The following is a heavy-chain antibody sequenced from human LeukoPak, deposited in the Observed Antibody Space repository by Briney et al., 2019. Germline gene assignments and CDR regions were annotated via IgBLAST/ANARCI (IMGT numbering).Heavy chain of an antibody. CDR2: ISYDGSNK. Sequence: GGSLRLSCAASGFTFSSYGMHWVRQAPGKGLEWVAVISYDGSNKYYADSVKGRFTISRDNSENTPYLQMNSLRAEDTAVYYCAKERPYYYDSSGYKSYYFDYWGQGTLVTVSS. J-gene: IGHJ4*02. CDR1: GFTFSSYG. CDR3: AKERPYYYDSSGYKSYYFDY. D-gene: IGHD3-22*01. V-gene: IGHV3-30*18.